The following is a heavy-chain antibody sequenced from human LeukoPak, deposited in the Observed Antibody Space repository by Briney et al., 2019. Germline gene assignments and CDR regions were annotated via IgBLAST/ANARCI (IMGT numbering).Heavy chain of an antibody. Sequence: GRSLRLSCAASGFTFDDYAMHWVRRAPGKGLEWVSGISWNSGSIGYADSVKGRFTISRDNAKNSLYLQMNSLRAEDMALYYCAKGTSYYYDSSGYFDYWGQGTLVTVSS. CDR1: GFTFDDYA. J-gene: IGHJ4*02. CDR2: ISWNSGSI. CDR3: AKGTSYYYDSSGYFDY. V-gene: IGHV3-9*03. D-gene: IGHD3-22*01.